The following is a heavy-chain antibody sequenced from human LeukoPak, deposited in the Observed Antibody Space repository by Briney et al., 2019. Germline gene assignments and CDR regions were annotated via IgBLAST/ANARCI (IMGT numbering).Heavy chain of an antibody. CDR3: AKIGGNVVY. D-gene: IGHD4-23*01. CDR2: ISGSGGRT. CDR1: GGSFSGYY. Sequence: ETLSLTCAVYGGSFSGYYWSWVRQAPGKGLEWVSAISGSGGRTHYADSVKGRFTISRDNSKNTLYLQMNSLRAEDTAVYYCAKIGGNVVYWGQGTLVTVSS. V-gene: IGHV3-23*01. J-gene: IGHJ4*02.